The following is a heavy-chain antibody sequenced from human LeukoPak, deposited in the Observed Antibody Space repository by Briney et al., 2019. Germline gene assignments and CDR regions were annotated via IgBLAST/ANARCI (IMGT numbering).Heavy chain of an antibody. V-gene: IGHV3-11*04. CDR2: ISSSGSTI. Sequence: GGSLRLSCAASGFTFSDYYMSWIRQAPGKGLEWVSYISSSGSTIYYADSVKGRFTISRDNAKNSLYLQMNSLRAEDTAVYYCARELKSGRLNWFDPWGQGTLVTVSS. CDR1: GFTFSDYY. J-gene: IGHJ5*02. CDR3: ARELKSGRLNWFDP. D-gene: IGHD2-8*02.